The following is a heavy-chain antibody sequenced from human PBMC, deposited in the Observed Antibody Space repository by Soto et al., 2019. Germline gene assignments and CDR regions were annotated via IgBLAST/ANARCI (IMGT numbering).Heavy chain of an antibody. Sequence: GESLKISCKGSGYSFAGYWITWVRQKPGKGLEWMGRIDPSDSQTYYSPSFRGHVTISVTKSITTVFLQWSSLRASDTAMYYCARQIYDSDTGPNFQYYFDSWGQGTPVTVPQ. J-gene: IGHJ4*02. D-gene: IGHD3-22*01. CDR3: ARQIYDSDTGPNFQYYFDS. V-gene: IGHV5-10-1*01. CDR2: IDPSDSQT. CDR1: GYSFAGYW.